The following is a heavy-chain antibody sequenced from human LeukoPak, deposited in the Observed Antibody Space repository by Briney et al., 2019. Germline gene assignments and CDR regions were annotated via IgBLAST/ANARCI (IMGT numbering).Heavy chain of an antibody. CDR2: ISSSSSYI. J-gene: IGHJ3*02. CDR3: ARAKMGESSSNDAFDM. Sequence: PGGSLRLSCAASGFTFSSYSMNWVRQAPGKGLEWVSSISSSSSYIYYADSVKGRFTISRDNAKNSLYLQMNSLRAEDTAVYYCARAKMGESSSNDAFDMWGEGTMVTVSS. CDR1: GFTFSSYS. D-gene: IGHD3-16*02. V-gene: IGHV3-21*04.